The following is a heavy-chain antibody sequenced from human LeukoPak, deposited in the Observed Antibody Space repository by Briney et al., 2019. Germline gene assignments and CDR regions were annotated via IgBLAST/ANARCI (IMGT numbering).Heavy chain of an antibody. CDR2: ITISGHTQ. Sequence: GGSLRLSCAASVFVLHTYEMNCVRQAPGKCLEWIADITISGHTQNYADSVKCRFTISRDSARTSLYLQMNSLRVKNTDVYFCGIGDPNADLWGQGTLVTVSS. J-gene: IGHJ5*02. V-gene: IGHV3-48*03. CDR3: GIGDPNADL. CDR1: VFVLHTYE.